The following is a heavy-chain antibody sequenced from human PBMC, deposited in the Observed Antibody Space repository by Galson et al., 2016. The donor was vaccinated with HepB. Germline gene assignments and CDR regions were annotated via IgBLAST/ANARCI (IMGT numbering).Heavy chain of an antibody. J-gene: IGHJ6*02. CDR3: ARVSGFSSSSYNYNMDV. CDR1: GYTFTTYG. D-gene: IGHD6-6*01. Sequence: SVKVSCKATGYTFTTYGISWVRQAPGQGLEWMGWISPYNGDTDYAQNLQGRVTMTTDTSTSTAYMELRSLRFDDTAVYYCARVSGFSSSSYNYNMDVWGHGTLVTVSS. V-gene: IGHV1-18*04. CDR2: ISPYNGDT.